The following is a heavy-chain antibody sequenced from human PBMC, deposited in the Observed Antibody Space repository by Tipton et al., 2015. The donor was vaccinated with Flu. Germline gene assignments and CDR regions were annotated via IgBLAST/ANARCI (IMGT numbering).Heavy chain of an antibody. Sequence: SLRLSCVASGFTFSDFAMHWVRQAPGEGPEWVAVISFDGDNKFYADSVQGRFTISRDNSRNTLYLHMTSLATNDTSVYYCARANFVTGRYRPYFLDLWGQGALVTVSS. V-gene: IGHV3-30-3*01. D-gene: IGHD3-16*02. CDR3: ARANFVTGRYRPYFLDL. J-gene: IGHJ5*02. CDR1: GFTFSDFA. CDR2: ISFDGDNK.